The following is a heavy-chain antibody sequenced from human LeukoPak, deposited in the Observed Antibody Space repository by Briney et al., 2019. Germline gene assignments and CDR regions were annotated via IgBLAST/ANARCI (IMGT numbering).Heavy chain of an antibody. V-gene: IGHV4-34*01. Sequence: PSETLSLTCAVYGGSFSGYYWSWIRQPPGKGLEWIGEINHSGSTNYNPSLKSRVTISVDTSKNQFSLKLSSVTAADTAVYYCARRGPYYYGSGRPYYYYYYMDVWGKGTTVTISS. CDR2: INHSGST. CDR3: ARRGPYYYGSGRPYYYYYYMDV. D-gene: IGHD3-10*01. CDR1: GGSFSGYY. J-gene: IGHJ6*03.